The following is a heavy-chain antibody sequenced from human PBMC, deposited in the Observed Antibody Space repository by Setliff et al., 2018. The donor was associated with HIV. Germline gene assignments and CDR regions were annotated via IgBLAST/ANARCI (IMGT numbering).Heavy chain of an antibody. J-gene: IGHJ4*02. D-gene: IGHD3-16*01. Sequence: ETLSLTCAVSGASDISYIWWSWVRRPPGKGLEWVANIKQDGSEKYYGDSVQGRFTVSRDNAENSVYLQMNSLRAEDTAVYYCARDGGEYWGQGTLVTVSS. CDR1: GASDISYIW. CDR3: ARDGGEY. V-gene: IGHV3-7*01. CDR2: IKQDGSEK.